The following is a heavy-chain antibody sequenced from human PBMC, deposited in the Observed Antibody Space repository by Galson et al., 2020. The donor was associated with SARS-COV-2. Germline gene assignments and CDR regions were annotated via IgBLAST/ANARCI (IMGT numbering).Heavy chain of an antibody. V-gene: IGHV3-23*01. CDR1: GFTFSTFA. D-gene: IGHD1-26*01. CDR2: ISNSGSVT. CDR3: ARNGTWPRWMDV. J-gene: IGHJ6*02. Sequence: GGSLRLSCVASGFTFSTFAMSWVRQAPGKGLQWVSSISNSGSVTYYAESVKGRVTISRHNYKNTLYLEINSLRAEDMAVYYCARNGTWPRWMDVLGQGTTVPLSS.